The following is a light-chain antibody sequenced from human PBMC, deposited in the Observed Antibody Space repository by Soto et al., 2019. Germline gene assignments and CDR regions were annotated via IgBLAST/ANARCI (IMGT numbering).Light chain of an antibody. J-gene: IGLJ7*01. CDR1: SSDVGGYKY. CDR2: EVS. V-gene: IGLV2-14*01. CDR3: SSYTSTSTLV. Sequence: QAVVTQPAAVSGSPGQSITISCTGTSSDVGGYKYVSWYQHQSGKAPKLMIYEVSNRPSGVSSRFSGSKSGNTASLTISGLQAEDEADYYCSSYTSTSTLVFGGGTQLTVL.